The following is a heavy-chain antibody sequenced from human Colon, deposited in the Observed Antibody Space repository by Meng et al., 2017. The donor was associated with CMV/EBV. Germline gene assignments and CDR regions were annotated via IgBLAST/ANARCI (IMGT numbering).Heavy chain of an antibody. J-gene: IGHJ5*02. CDR3: ARLCTGSPCNWLDP. Sequence: QVQLQESGPGLVKPSETLPFTCTGSGTSIVNHFPNYSGTWIRQPPGKGLEWIGTIYHSGHTYYNPSLKSRVTMSVDMSKNHFSLKLNSVTAADTAVYFCARLCTGSPCNWLDPWGQGTLVTVSS. V-gene: IGHV4-39*07. D-gene: IGHD2-8*02. CDR2: IYHSGHT. CDR1: GTSIVNHFPNYS.